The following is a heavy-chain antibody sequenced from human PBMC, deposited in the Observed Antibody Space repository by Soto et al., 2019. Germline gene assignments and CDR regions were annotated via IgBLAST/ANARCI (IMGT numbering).Heavy chain of an antibody. CDR3: XXXXXGLVLDY. J-gene: IGHJ4*02. V-gene: IGHV3-74*01. D-gene: IGHD2-2*03. Sequence: EVQLVESGGGLVKPGGSLRLSCAASGFTFSSYWMHWVRQAPGKELVWVSRMNADGSSASYADAVKGRFSISRDNXXXXXXXXXXXXXXXXXXXXXXXXXXXGLVLDYWGQGTLVTVSS. CDR2: MNADGSSA. CDR1: GFTFSSYW.